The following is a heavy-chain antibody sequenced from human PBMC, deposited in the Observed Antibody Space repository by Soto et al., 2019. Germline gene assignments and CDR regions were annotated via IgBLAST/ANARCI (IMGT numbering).Heavy chain of an antibody. CDR2: IYYSGST. D-gene: IGHD2-15*01. CDR3: ARALLDIVVVGTPWFDP. V-gene: IGHV4-61*01. J-gene: IGHJ5*02. CDR1: GGSVSSGSYY. Sequence: SETLSLTCTVSGGSVSSGSYYWSWIRQPPGKGLEWIGYIYYSGSTNYNPSLKSRVTISVDTSKNQFSLKLSSVTAADTAVYYCARALLDIVVVGTPWFDPWGQGTLVTVSS.